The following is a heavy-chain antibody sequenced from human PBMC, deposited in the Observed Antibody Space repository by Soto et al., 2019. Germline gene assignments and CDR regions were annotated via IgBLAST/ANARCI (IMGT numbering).Heavy chain of an antibody. CDR3: ARHNLQYGAGGAYYNYGMDV. V-gene: IGHV4-39*01. CDR2: IYYSGST. J-gene: IGHJ6*02. D-gene: IGHD4-4*01. Sequence: QLQLQESGPGLVKPSETLSLTCTVSGGSISSSSYYWGWIRQPPGKGLEWIGSIYYSGSTYYNPSLKSRVTISVDTSKNQFSLKLSSVTAADTAVYYCARHNLQYGAGGAYYNYGMDVWGQGTTVTVSS. CDR1: GGSISSSSYY.